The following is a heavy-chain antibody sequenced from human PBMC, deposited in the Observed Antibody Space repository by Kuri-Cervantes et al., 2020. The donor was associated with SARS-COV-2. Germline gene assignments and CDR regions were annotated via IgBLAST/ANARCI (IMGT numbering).Heavy chain of an antibody. CDR3: ARRGKGSSWRYGMDV. CDR2: INHSGST. CDR1: GGSFSDYS. Sequence: SQTLSLTCAVYGGSFSDYSWNWIRQPPGKGLEWIGEINHSGSTDYNPSLKSRVTISVDTSKNQFSLKLSSVTAADTAVYYCARRGKGSSWRYGMDVWGQGTTVTVSS. J-gene: IGHJ6*02. V-gene: IGHV4-34*01. D-gene: IGHD6-13*01.